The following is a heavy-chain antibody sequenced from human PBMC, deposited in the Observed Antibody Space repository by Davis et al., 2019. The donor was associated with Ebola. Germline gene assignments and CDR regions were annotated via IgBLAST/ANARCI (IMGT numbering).Heavy chain of an antibody. D-gene: IGHD3-10*01. CDR1: GYTFTSYG. CDR3: ARVWNDYGSGSYYDY. V-gene: IGHV1-18*01. J-gene: IGHJ4*02. CDR2: ISAYNGNT. Sequence: AASVKVSCKASGYTFTSYGISWVRQAPGQGLEWMGWISAYNGNTNYAQKLQGRVTMTTDTSTSTAYMEVGSLKSDDTAVYYCARVWNDYGSGSYYDYWGQGILVTVSS.